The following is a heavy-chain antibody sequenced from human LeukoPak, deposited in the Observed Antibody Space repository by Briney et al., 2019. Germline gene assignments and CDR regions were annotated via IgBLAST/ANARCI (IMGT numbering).Heavy chain of an antibody. CDR3: AAQQLWLIS. D-gene: IGHD5-18*01. CDR2: IIPILGIA. J-gene: IGHJ4*02. CDR1: GGTFSSYA. Sequence: ASVKVSCKASGGTFSSYAISWVRQAPGQGLEWMGRIIPILGIANYAQKFRGRVTITADKSTSTAYMELSSLRSEDTAVYYCAAQQLWLISWGQGTLVTVSS. V-gene: IGHV1-69*04.